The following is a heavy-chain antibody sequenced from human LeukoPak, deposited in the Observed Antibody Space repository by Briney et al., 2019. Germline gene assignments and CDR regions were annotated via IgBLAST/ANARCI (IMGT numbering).Heavy chain of an antibody. V-gene: IGHV3-74*01. D-gene: IGHD1-14*01. CDR1: GFTFSSYW. CDR2: INPGGSSI. Sequence: GGSLRLSCAASGFTFSSYWMHWVRQVPGKGLVWVARINPGGSSITYADSVKGRFTISRDNAKNTLYLRMDSLRAEDTGVYYCARSNQADDYWGQGTLVTVSS. J-gene: IGHJ4*02. CDR3: ARSNQADDY.